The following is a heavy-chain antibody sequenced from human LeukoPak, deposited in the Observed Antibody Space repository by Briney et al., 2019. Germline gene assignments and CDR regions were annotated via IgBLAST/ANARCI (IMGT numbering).Heavy chain of an antibody. V-gene: IGHV4-59*01. CDR2: IYYSGST. J-gene: IGHJ5*02. D-gene: IGHD3-22*01. CDR1: GSSISSYY. Sequence: SETLSLTCTVSGSSISSYYWSWIRQPPGKGLEWIGYIYYSGSTNYNPSLKSRVTISVDTSKNQFSLKLSSVTAADTAVYYCARDPHSSGYYYGGWFDPWGQGTLVTVSS. CDR3: ARDPHSSGYYYGGWFDP.